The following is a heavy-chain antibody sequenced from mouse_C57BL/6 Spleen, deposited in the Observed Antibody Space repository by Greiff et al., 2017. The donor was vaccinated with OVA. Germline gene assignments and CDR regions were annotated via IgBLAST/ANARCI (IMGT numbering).Heavy chain of an antibody. V-gene: IGHV3-6*01. CDR1: GYSITSGYY. CDR3: ARGSVTTVVAMDY. CDR2: ISYDGSN. D-gene: IGHD1-1*01. Sequence: ESGPGLVKPSQSLSLTCSVTGYSITSGYYWNWIRQFPGNKLEWMGYISYDGSNNYNPSLKNRISITRDTSKNQFFLKLNSVTTEDTATYYCARGSVTTVVAMDYWGQGTTLTVSS. J-gene: IGHJ2*01.